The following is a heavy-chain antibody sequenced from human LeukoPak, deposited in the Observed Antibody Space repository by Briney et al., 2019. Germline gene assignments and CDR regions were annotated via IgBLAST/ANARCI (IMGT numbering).Heavy chain of an antibody. CDR2: ISSSSSTI. J-gene: IGHJ4*02. V-gene: IGHV3-48*01. Sequence: GGSLRLSCAASGFTFSSYSMNWVRQAPGKGLEWVSYISSSSSTIYYADSVKGRFTISRDNAKNSLYLQMNSLRSEDTAVYYCAGGYSYGQPHTDYWGQGTLVTVSS. CDR3: AGGYSYGQPHTDY. D-gene: IGHD5-18*01. CDR1: GFTFSSYS.